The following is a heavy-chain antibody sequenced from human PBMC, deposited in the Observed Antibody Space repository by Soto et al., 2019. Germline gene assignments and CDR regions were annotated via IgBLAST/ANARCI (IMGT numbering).Heavy chain of an antibody. V-gene: IGHV4-31*03. CDR2: IYYSGST. J-gene: IGHJ6*02. CDR3: ARDADYGGSRGGMDV. CDR1: GGSVNNANYF. D-gene: IGHD4-17*01. Sequence: QVRLEESGPGLVKPSETLSLICSVSGGSVNNANYFWNWLRHHPETGLEWIGYIYYSGSTRYNPSFKTRGTLSIDTSKNQFSVRLNSVTVADTAVYFCARDADYGGSRGGMDVWGRGTTVTVSS.